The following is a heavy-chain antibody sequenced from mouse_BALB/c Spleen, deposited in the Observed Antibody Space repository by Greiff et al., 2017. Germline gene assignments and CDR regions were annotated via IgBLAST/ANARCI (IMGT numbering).Heavy chain of an antibody. Sequence: VQLQQPGAELVKPGASVKLSCKASGYTFTSYYMYWVKQRPGQGLEWIGGINPSNGGTNFNEKFKSKATLTVDKSSSTAYMQLSSLTSEDSAVYYCTTGNWDSFVAYWGQGTLVTVSA. V-gene: IGHV1S81*02. CDR1: GYTFTSYY. CDR3: TTGNWDSFVAY. CDR2: INPSNGGT. J-gene: IGHJ3*01. D-gene: IGHD4-1*01.